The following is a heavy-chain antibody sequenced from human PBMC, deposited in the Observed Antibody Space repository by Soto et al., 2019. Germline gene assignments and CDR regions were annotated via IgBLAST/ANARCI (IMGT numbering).Heavy chain of an antibody. V-gene: IGHV3-30*14. J-gene: IGHJ4*02. CDR3: ARDRSRVRGVDGFIDY. CDR1: GFTFSSYA. D-gene: IGHD3-10*01. Sequence: QVQLVESGGGVVQPGRSLRLSCAASGFTFSSYAMHWVRQAPGKGLEWVAVISYDGSKKYYADSVKGRFTISRDNSKNTLYLQRNSRRAEDTAVYYCARDRSRVRGVDGFIDYWGQGTLVTVSS. CDR2: ISYDGSKK.